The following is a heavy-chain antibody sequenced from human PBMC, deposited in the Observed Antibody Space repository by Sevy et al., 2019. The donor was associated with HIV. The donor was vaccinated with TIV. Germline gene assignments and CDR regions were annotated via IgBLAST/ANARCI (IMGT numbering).Heavy chain of an antibody. CDR2: ISYDGSNK. CDR1: GFTFSSYA. J-gene: IGHJ1*01. D-gene: IGHD3-22*01. V-gene: IGHV3-30-3*01. CDR3: ARDNPYYYDSSGQRGGFQH. Sequence: GGSLRLSCAASGFTFSSYAMHWVRHAPGKGLEWVAVISYDGSNKYYADSVKGRFTISRDNSKNTLYLQMNSLRAEDTAVYYCARDNPYYYDSSGQRGGFQHWGQGTLVTVSS.